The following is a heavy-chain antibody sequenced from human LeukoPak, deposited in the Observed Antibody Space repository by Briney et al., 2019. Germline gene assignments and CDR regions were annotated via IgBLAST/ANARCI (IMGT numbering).Heavy chain of an antibody. CDR1: GYTFTIYY. D-gene: IGHD3-22*01. CDR2: INPSGGST. V-gene: IGHV1-46*01. CDR3: ARSHSYYYDSSGYYSDY. J-gene: IGHJ4*02. Sequence: ASVKVSCKTSGYTFTIYYMHWVRQAPGQGLEWMGIINPSGGSTSYAQKFQGRVTMTRDTSTSTVYMELSSLRSEDTAVYYCARSHSYYYDSSGYYSDYWGQGPLVTVSS.